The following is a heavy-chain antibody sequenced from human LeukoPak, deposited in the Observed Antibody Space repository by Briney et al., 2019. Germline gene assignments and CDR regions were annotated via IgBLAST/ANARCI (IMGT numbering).Heavy chain of an antibody. Sequence: GGSLRLSCAASGFTVSSNYMSWVRQAPGKGLEWVSVIYSGGSTYYADSVKGRFTISRDNSKNTLYLQMNSLRAEDTAVYYCARLLPALDSSGWYYYYYYMDVWGKGTTVTVSS. CDR1: GFTVSSNY. CDR2: IYSGGST. J-gene: IGHJ6*03. V-gene: IGHV3-53*01. D-gene: IGHD6-19*01. CDR3: ARLLPALDSSGWYYYYYYMDV.